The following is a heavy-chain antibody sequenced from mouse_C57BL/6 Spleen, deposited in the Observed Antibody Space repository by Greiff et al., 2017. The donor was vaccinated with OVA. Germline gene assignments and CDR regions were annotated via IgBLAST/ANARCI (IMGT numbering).Heavy chain of an antibody. D-gene: IGHD1-1*01. V-gene: IGHV1-55*01. Sequence: QVQLQQSGAELVKPGASVKMSCKASGYTFTSYWITWVKQRPGQGLEWIGDIYPGSGSTNYNEKFKSKATLTVDTSSSTAYMQLSSLTSEDSAVYYCGHYYGSSHWYFDVWGTGTTVTVSS. J-gene: IGHJ1*03. CDR1: GYTFTSYW. CDR3: GHYYGSSHWYFDV. CDR2: IYPGSGST.